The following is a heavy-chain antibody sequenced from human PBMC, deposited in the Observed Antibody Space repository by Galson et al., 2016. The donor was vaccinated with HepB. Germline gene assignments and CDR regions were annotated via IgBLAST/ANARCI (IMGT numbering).Heavy chain of an antibody. CDR2: INVGDGTT. V-gene: IGHV1-3*01. Sequence: SVKVSCKAAGYTFSNHAMHWVRQAPGQTLEWMGWINVGDGTTKYSRKFQGRVSITRDTSASTVYMKLSSLRSTDTAVYYCARPPSTTPFGVFTDQHYGMDLWGQGTTVTVSS. J-gene: IGHJ6*02. D-gene: IGHD3-3*01. CDR3: ARPPSTTPFGVFTDQHYGMDL. CDR1: GYTFSNHA.